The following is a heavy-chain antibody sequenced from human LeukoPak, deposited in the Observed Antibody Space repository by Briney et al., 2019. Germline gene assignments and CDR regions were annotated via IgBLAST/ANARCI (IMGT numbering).Heavy chain of an antibody. CDR3: ARGAPAVAGAFDY. CDR1: GFTFSSYS. D-gene: IGHD6-19*01. J-gene: IGHJ4*02. CDR2: ISSSSSYI. Sequence: PGGSLRLSCAASGFTFSSYSMNWVRQAPGKGLEWVSSISSSSSYIYYADSVKGRFTISRDNAKNSLYLQMNSLRAEDTAVYYCARGAPAVAGAFDYWGQGTLVTVSS. V-gene: IGHV3-21*01.